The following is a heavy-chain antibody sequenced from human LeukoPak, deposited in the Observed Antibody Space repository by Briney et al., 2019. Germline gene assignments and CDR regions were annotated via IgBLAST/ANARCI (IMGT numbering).Heavy chain of an antibody. Sequence: SETLSLTCAVYGGSFSGYYWSWIRQPPGKGLERIGEINHSGSTNYNPSLKSRVTISVDTSKNQFSLKLSSVTAADTAVYYCAKGSKGVLFTRDHHMDVWGKGTTVTISS. D-gene: IGHD3-3*01. V-gene: IGHV4-34*01. CDR3: AKGSKGVLFTRDHHMDV. CDR1: GGSFSGYY. J-gene: IGHJ6*03. CDR2: INHSGST.